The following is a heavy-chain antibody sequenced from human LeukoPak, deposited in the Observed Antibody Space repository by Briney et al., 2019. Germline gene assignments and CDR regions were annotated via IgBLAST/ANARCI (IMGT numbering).Heavy chain of an antibody. D-gene: IGHD3-16*02. CDR1: GFTFSSYG. CDR3: AKDRYTHTPRWYFDL. Sequence: PGGSLRLSCAASGFTFSSYGMHWVRQAPGKGLEWVAVISYDGSNKYYADSVKGRFTISRDNSKNTLYLQMNSLRAEDTAVYYCAKDRYTHTPRWYFDLWGRGTLVTVSS. J-gene: IGHJ2*01. V-gene: IGHV3-30*18. CDR2: ISYDGSNK.